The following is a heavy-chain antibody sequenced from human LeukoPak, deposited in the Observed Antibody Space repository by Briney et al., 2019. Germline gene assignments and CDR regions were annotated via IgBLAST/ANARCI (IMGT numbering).Heavy chain of an antibody. V-gene: IGHV4-39*01. CDR2: IYYRGNT. Sequence: SETLSLTCTVSGGSISSSSYYWGWIRQPPGKGQEWIGRIYYRGNTYYNPSLKSRVTISVDTSKNQFSLKLSSVTAADTAVYYCARLELTGNSFDIWGQGTMVTVFS. D-gene: IGHD1-26*01. J-gene: IGHJ3*02. CDR1: GGSISSSSYY. CDR3: ARLELTGNSFDI.